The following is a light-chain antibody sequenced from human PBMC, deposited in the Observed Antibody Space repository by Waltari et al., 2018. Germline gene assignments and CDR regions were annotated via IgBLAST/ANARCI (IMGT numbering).Light chain of an antibody. CDR1: QSVSRA. J-gene: IGKJ1*01. CDR3: QHYVRLPAT. V-gene: IGKV3-20*01. Sequence: EIVLTQSPGTLSLSPGERVTLSCRASQSVSRALGWYQQKPGQSPRLLMYGASSRATGISDRFSGSGSGTDFSLNISRLDPEDFAVYYCQHYVRLPATFGQGTKVEIK. CDR2: GAS.